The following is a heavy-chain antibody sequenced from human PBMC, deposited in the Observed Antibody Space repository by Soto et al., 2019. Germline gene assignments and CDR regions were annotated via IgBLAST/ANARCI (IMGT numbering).Heavy chain of an antibody. V-gene: IGHV4-34*01. J-gene: IGHJ6*03. Sequence: SETLSLTCAVYGGSFSGYYWSWIRQPPGKGLEWIAEINHSGSTNYNPSLKSRVTISVDTSKNQFSLKLSSVTAADTAVYYCARGPKSLGYCTNGVCKERRILYYYYMDVWGKGTTVTVSS. D-gene: IGHD2-8*01. CDR2: INHSGST. CDR3: ARGPKSLGYCTNGVCKERRILYYYYMDV. CDR1: GGSFSGYY.